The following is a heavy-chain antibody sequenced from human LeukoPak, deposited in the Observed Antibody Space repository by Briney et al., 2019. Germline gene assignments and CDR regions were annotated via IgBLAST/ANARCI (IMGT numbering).Heavy chain of an antibody. V-gene: IGHV3-30*03. Sequence: GGSLRLSCAASGFTFSSYGMHWVRQAPGKGLEWVAVISYDGSNKYYADSVKGRFTISRDNSKNTLYLQMNSLRAEDTAVYYCAIPGARYSTGGTDIWGQGTMVTVSS. CDR3: AIPGARYSTGGTDI. D-gene: IGHD6-25*01. CDR2: ISYDGSNK. J-gene: IGHJ3*02. CDR1: GFTFSSYG.